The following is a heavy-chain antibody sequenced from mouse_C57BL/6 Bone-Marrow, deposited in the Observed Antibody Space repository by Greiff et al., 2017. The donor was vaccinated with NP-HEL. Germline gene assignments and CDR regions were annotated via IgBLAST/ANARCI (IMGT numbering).Heavy chain of an antibody. D-gene: IGHD1-1*01. CDR2: INPYNGDT. V-gene: IGHV1-20*01. J-gene: IGHJ2*01. CDR1: GYSFTGYF. Sequence: VQLQQSGPELVKPGDSVKISCKASGYSFTGYFMNWVMQSHGKSLEWIGRINPYNGDTFYNQKFKGKATLTVDKSSSTANMELRSLTSEDSAVYYCAREGHYYGSSYEGYWGQGTTLTVSS. CDR3: AREGHYYGSSYEGY.